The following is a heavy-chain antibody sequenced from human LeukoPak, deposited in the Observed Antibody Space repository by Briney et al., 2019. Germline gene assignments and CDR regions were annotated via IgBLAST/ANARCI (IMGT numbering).Heavy chain of an antibody. CDR3: ARDEGSSWKNWLDP. CDR1: GFTFSSYE. V-gene: IGHV3-48*03. Sequence: GGSLRLSCAASGFTFSSYEMNWVRQAPGKGLEWVSYISSSGSTTYYADSVKGRFTISRDNAKNSLYLQMNSLRAEDTAVYYCARDEGSSWKNWLDPWGQGTLVTVSS. J-gene: IGHJ5*02. CDR2: ISSSGSTT. D-gene: IGHD6-13*01.